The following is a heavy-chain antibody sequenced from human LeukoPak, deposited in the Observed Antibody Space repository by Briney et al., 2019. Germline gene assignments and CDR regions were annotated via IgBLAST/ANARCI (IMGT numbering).Heavy chain of an antibody. V-gene: IGHV4-59*01. CDR2: IYYSGST. J-gene: IGHJ4*02. D-gene: IGHD3-16*01. CDR1: GGSISSYY. Sequence: KPSATLSLTCTVSGGSISSYYWSWIRQPPGKGLEWIGYIYYSGSTNYNPSLKSRVTISVDTSKNQFSLKLSSVTAADTAVYYCARVLLRLGESHFDYWGQGTLVTVSS. CDR3: ARVLLRLGESHFDY.